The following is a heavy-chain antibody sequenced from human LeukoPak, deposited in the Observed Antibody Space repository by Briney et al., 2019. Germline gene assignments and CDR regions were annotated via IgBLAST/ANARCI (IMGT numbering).Heavy chain of an antibody. Sequence: GGSLRLSCAASGFTFSSYAMHWVRQAPGKGLEWVVIISNDGSNIYYADSAKGRFTISRDKSKNTVYLQMNSLRTEDAGLYYCARDPDSSGWYRFDYWGQGTLVTVSS. V-gene: IGHV3-30*04. J-gene: IGHJ4*02. CDR2: ISNDGSNI. CDR1: GFTFSSYA. D-gene: IGHD6-19*01. CDR3: ARDPDSSGWYRFDY.